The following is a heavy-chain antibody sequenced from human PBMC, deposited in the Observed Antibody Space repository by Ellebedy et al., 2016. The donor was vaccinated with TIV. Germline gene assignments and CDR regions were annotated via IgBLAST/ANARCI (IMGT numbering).Heavy chain of an antibody. V-gene: IGHV3-11*06. Sequence: GESLKISXAASGFTFSDYYMSWIRQAPGKGLEWVSYISSSSSYTNYADSVKGRFTISRDNAKNSLYLQMNSLRAEDTAVYYCASVGELFSRYYFDYWGQGTLVTVSS. D-gene: IGHD3-10*01. CDR3: ASVGELFSRYYFDY. J-gene: IGHJ4*02. CDR1: GFTFSDYY. CDR2: ISSSSSYT.